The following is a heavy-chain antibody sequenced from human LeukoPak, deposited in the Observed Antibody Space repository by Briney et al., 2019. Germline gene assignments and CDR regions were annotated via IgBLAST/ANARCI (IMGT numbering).Heavy chain of an antibody. J-gene: IGHJ6*02. V-gene: IGHV3-23*01. CDR3: ARITDPGGMDV. Sequence: GGSLRLSCAASGFTFSSYAMSWVRQAPGKGLEWVSAISGSGGSTYYADSVKGRFTISRDNAKNSLYLQMNSLRAEDTAVYYCARITDPGGMDVWGQGTTVTVSS. D-gene: IGHD2-21*01. CDR2: ISGSGGST. CDR1: GFTFSSYA.